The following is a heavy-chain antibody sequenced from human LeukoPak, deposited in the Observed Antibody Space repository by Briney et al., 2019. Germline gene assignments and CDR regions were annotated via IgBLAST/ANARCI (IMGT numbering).Heavy chain of an antibody. CDR2: ISGSGGST. V-gene: IGHV3-23*01. D-gene: IGHD4-11*01. Sequence: GGSLRLSCAASGFTFSDYYMSWIRQAPGEGLEWVSAISGSGGSTYYADSVKGRFTISRDNSKNTLYLQMNSLRAEDTAVYYCAKAYDYSNSWGQGTLVTVSS. J-gene: IGHJ4*02. CDR3: AKAYDYSNS. CDR1: GFTFSDYY.